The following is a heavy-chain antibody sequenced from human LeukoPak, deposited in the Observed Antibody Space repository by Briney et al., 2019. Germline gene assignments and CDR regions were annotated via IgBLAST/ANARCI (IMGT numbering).Heavy chain of an antibody. CDR3: AKGRITFGGVISNFDY. CDR1: GFTFSSYA. J-gene: IGHJ4*02. V-gene: IGHV3-23*01. D-gene: IGHD3-16*02. Sequence: QAGGSLRLSCAASGFTFSSYAMSWVRQAPGKGLEWVSAISGSGGSTYYADSVKGRFTISRDNSKNTLYLQMNSLRAEDTAVYYCAKGRITFGGVISNFDYWGQGTLVTVSS. CDR2: ISGSGGST.